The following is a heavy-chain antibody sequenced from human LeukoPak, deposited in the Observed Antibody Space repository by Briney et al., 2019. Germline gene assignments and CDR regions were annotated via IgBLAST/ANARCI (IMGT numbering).Heavy chain of an antibody. CDR2: ISWNSGSI. Sequence: GGSLRLSCAASGFTFDDYAMHWVRQAPGKGLEWVSGISWNSGSIGYADSVKGRFTISRDNAKNSLYLQMNSLRAEDMALYYCAKGDYYDSSGYIDYWGQGTLVTVSS. J-gene: IGHJ4*02. CDR1: GFTFDDYA. V-gene: IGHV3-9*03. CDR3: AKGDYYDSSGYIDY. D-gene: IGHD3-22*01.